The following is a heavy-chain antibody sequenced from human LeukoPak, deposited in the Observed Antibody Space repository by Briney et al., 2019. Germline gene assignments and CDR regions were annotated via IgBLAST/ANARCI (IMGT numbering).Heavy chain of an antibody. CDR3: ARAPYYYDSSGPWGMDV. CDR1: GGSISSGGYY. J-gene: IGHJ6*02. CDR2: IYYSGSN. D-gene: IGHD3-22*01. V-gene: IGHV4-31*03. Sequence: SQTLSLTCTVSGGSISSGGYYWSWIRQHPGKGLEWIGYIYYSGSNYYNPSLKSRVTISVDTSKNHFSLKLSSLTAADTAVYYCARAPYYYDSSGPWGMDVWGQGTTVTVSS.